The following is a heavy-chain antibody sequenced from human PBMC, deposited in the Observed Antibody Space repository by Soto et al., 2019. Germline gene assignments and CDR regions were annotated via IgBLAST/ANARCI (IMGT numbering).Heavy chain of an antibody. J-gene: IGHJ3*02. CDR1: GYTFTSDY. CDR2: IIPMVGRI. CDR3: ARKVASSDDAFDI. D-gene: IGHD6-6*01. V-gene: IGHV1-46*01. Sequence: VSVTGSCNASGYTFTSDYMHWVRQAPGQGLEWIGMIIPMVGRIYYAQKFQGRLTIAADSSTSTAYMELSTLRSDDTAVYYCARKVASSDDAFDIWGQGTMVTVSS.